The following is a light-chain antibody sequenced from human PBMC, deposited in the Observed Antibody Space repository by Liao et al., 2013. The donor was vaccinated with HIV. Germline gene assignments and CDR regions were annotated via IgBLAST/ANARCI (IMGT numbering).Light chain of an antibody. J-gene: IGLJ2*01. CDR1: KLGDKY. Sequence: SYELTQPPSVSVSPGQTASITCSGDKLGDKYACWYQQKPGQSPVLVIYQDSKRPSGIPERFSGSNSGNTATLTISRVEAGDDADYYCQAWDSSTAVVFGGGTKLTVL. CDR3: QAWDSSTAVV. V-gene: IGLV3-1*01. CDR2: QDS.